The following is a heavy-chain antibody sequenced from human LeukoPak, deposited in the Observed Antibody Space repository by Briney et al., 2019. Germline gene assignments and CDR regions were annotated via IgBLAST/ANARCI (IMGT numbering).Heavy chain of an antibody. J-gene: IGHJ4*02. V-gene: IGHV3-7*01. CDR1: GFTFSSYW. CDR2: IKQDGSEK. CDR3: ARDLGWFGELLFYFDY. D-gene: IGHD3-10*01. Sequence: GGSLRLSCAASGFTFSSYWMSWVRQAPGKGLEWVANIKQDGSEKYYVDSVKGRVTISRDNAKNSLYLQMNSLRAEDTAVYYCARDLGWFGELLFYFDYWGQGTLVTVSS.